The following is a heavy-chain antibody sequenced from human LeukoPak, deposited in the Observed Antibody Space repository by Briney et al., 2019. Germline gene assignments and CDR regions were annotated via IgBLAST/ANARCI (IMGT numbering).Heavy chain of an antibody. CDR2: IYHSGST. J-gene: IGHJ4*02. Sequence: KASETLSLTCTVSGGSISSGDYYWSWIRQPPGKGLEWIGYIYHSGSTYYNPSLKSRVTISVDRSKNQFSLKLSSVTAADTAVYYCARASPSGLTFDYWGQGTLVTVSS. D-gene: IGHD6-19*01. CDR3: ARASPSGLTFDY. CDR1: GGSISSGDYY. V-gene: IGHV4-30-2*01.